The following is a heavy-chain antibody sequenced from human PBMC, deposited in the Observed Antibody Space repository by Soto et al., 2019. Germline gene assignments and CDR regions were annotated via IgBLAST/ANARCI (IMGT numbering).Heavy chain of an antibody. V-gene: IGHV1-18*01. CDR3: GGGWFGEFVYDFDY. J-gene: IGHJ4*02. Sequence: ASLQVSCKASCYTFTSYAISWVRQAPGQGLEWMGWISAYKGNTNYAQKLQGRVTMTTYTATSAAYMELRILGSDDAAVYYWGGGWFGEFVYDFDYWGQGTLVTVAS. CDR2: ISAYKGNT. D-gene: IGHD3-10*01. CDR1: CYTFTSYA.